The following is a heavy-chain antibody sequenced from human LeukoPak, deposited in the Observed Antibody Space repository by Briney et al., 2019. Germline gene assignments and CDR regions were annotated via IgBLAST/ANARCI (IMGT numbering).Heavy chain of an antibody. CDR2: ISSSATYI. V-gene: IGHV3-21*01. J-gene: IGHJ4*02. D-gene: IGHD4-17*01. CDR3: ATWDDYGDYVAFEY. CDR1: GFTFSSYT. Sequence: GGSLRLSCAGSGFTFSSYTMNWVRQAPGKWLEWVSSISSSATYIYYADSVRGRFTISRDDAKNSLFLHMNSLRAEDTAVYYCATWDDYGDYVAFEYWGQGTLVTVSS.